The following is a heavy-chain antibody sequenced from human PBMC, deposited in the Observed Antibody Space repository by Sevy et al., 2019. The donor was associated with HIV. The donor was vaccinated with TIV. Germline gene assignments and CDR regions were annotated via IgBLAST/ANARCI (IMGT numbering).Heavy chain of an antibody. D-gene: IGHD3-16*02. J-gene: IGHJ4*02. CDR2: LSGHEDNT. Sequence: GGSLRLSCAASGFTFSTYGMGWVRRAPGKGLEWVSDLSGHEDNTYYADSVKGRFTISRDKSKNTLYLQMNSLRAEDTAIYYCAKDAFWGSYRRWIFHYWGQGTLVTVSS. CDR1: GFTFSTYG. V-gene: IGHV3-23*01. CDR3: AKDAFWGSYRRWIFHY.